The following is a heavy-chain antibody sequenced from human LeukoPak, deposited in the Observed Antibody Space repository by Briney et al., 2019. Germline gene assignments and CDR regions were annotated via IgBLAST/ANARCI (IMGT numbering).Heavy chain of an antibody. CDR2: ISGSGGST. Sequence: GGSLRLSCAASGFTFSSYAMSWVRQAPGKGLEWVSAISGSGGSTYYADSVKGRFTISRDNSKNTLYLQMNSLRAEDTAVYYCANDRWNYYDSSGYYYYDYWGQGTLVTVSS. V-gene: IGHV3-23*01. D-gene: IGHD3-22*01. J-gene: IGHJ4*02. CDR1: GFTFSSYA. CDR3: ANDRWNYYDSSGYYYYDY.